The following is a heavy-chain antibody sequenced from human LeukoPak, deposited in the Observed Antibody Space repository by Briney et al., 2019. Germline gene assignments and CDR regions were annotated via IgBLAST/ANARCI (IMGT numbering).Heavy chain of an antibody. CDR3: VPSANYYYFDY. CDR1: GYTFTGYY. J-gene: IGHJ4*02. V-gene: IGHV1-2*02. D-gene: IGHD4/OR15-4a*01. CDR2: INPKSGGT. Sequence: ASVKVSCKASGYTFTGYYIHWVRQAPGLGFEWMGWINPKSGGTSYPQKFQGRLTMTRDTSISTAYMELSRLRSDDTAVYYCVPSANYYYFDYWGQGTLVTVSS.